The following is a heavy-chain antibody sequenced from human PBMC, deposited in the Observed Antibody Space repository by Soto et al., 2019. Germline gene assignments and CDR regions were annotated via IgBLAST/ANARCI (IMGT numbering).Heavy chain of an antibody. D-gene: IGHD3-10*01. V-gene: IGHV4-38-2*02. CDR1: GYFISNGYY. CDR2: IYPTGTT. Sequence: PSETLSLTCAVSGYFISNGYYWDFIRQPPGKGLEWIGSIYPTGTTYYNPSLKSRVTISVDTSKNHFSLKLTSVTAADTAVYYCARDANYGLYYFDHWGQGTLVTVSS. CDR3: ARDANYGLYYFDH. J-gene: IGHJ4*02.